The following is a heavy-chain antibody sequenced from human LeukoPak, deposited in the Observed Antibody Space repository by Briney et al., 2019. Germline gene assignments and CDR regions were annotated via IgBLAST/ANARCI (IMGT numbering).Heavy chain of an antibody. CDR3: ARGEVVTASPLDF. J-gene: IGHJ4*02. D-gene: IGHD2-21*02. V-gene: IGHV3-30*04. CDR2: ISDDGSNK. Sequence: PGGSLRLSCAASGFTFSGYGMHWVRLAPGVGLQWIAFISDDGSNKDYAVSVKGRFTITRDNSKNTLFLEMRSLRTEDTAVYYCARGEVVTASPLDFWGQGTLVTVSS. CDR1: GFTFSGYG.